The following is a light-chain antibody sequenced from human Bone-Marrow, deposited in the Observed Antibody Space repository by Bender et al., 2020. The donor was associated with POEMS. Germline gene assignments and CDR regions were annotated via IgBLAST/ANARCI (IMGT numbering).Light chain of an antibody. J-gene: IGLJ3*02. CDR1: SSKFGSYP. V-gene: IGLV1-44*01. Sequence: QSVLTQPPSASGPPGQRVTISCSGSSSKFGSYPVNWYQQLPGAAPKLVICNNSQRPSGVPDRFSGSNSGTSASLASGGLLSDDEADFCCATWDDSLNGWVFGGGTKLTVL. CDR3: ATWDDSLNGWV. CDR2: NNS.